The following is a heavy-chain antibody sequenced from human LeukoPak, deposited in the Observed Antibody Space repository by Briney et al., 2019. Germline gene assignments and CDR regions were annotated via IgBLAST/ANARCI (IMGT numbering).Heavy chain of an antibody. CDR3: ARAERGTVTPGHWYFDL. D-gene: IGHD4-17*01. CDR2: IGTAGDP. Sequence: PGGSLRLSCAASGFTSSSYDMHWVRQATGKGLEWVSAIGTAGDPYYPGSVKGRFTISRENAKNSLYLQMNSLRAGDTAVYYCARAERGTVTPGHWYFDLWGRGTLVTVSS. V-gene: IGHV3-13*05. CDR1: GFTSSSYD. J-gene: IGHJ2*01.